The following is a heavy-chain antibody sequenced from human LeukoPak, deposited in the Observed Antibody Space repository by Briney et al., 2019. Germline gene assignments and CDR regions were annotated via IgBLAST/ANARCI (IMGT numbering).Heavy chain of an antibody. D-gene: IGHD2-15*01. J-gene: IGHJ6*02. V-gene: IGHV4-31*03. CDR1: GGSISSGGYY. CDR3: ARDWRGYCSGGSCQKHYYHYYGMDV. Sequence: SETLSLTCTVSGGSISSGGYYWSWIRQHPGKGLEWIGYIYYSGSTYYNPSLKSRVTISVDTSKNQFSLKLSSVTAADTAVYYCARDWRGYCSGGSCQKHYYHYYGMDVWGQGTTVTVSS. CDR2: IYYSGST.